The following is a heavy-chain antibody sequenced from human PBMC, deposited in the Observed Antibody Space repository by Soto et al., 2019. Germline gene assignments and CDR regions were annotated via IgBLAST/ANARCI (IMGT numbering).Heavy chain of an antibody. CDR3: ARGGDGLDL. CDR1: GDSLTIGGHY. J-gene: IGHJ3*01. CDR2: IYHSGST. V-gene: IGHV4-31*03. Sequence: SETLSLTCSVSGDSLTIGGHYWTWIRQHPGKGLEWIGYIYHSGSTYYSPSLKSRVTISVDTSENQFSLKLTSVTAADTAVYYCARGGDGLDLWGQGKMVT.